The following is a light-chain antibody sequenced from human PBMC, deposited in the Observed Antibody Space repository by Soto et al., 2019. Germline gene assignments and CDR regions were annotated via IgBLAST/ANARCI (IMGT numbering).Light chain of an antibody. Sequence: DIQMTQSPSTLSVSVGDRVTITCRASQNINNWLAWYQQKPGKAPKLLIFDASSLQGGVPSRFSGSGSGTEFTLTISSLQPEDFATYYCQQYNGFSSSVTFGPGTKVEIK. CDR2: DAS. CDR3: QQYNGFSSSVT. CDR1: QNINNW. V-gene: IGKV1-5*01. J-gene: IGKJ3*01.